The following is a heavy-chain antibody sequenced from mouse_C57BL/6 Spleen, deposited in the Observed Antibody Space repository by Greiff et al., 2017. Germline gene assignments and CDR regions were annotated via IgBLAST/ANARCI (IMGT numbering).Heavy chain of an antibody. V-gene: IGHV1-82*01. J-gene: IGHJ4*01. CDR1: GYAFSSSW. CDR3: ASSPVYYGSYGYAMDY. Sequence: VKLVESGPELVKPGASVKISCKASGYAFSSSWMNWVKQRPGKGLEWIGRIYPGDGDTNYNGKFKVKATLTADKSSSTAYRQLSSLTSEDSAVYFCASSPVYYGSYGYAMDYWGQGTSVTVSS. CDR2: IYPGDGDT. D-gene: IGHD2-1*01.